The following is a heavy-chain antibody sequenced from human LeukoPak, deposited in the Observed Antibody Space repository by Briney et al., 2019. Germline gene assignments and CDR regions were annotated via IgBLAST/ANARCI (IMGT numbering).Heavy chain of an antibody. V-gene: IGHV4-59*01. D-gene: IGHD5-24*01. CDR3: ARGKPDAYNSDYFDY. Sequence: PSETLSLTCTVSGGSIGTYYWSRIRQPPGKGLEWIGYVYYSGSTNYNPSLKSRVTISADTSKNQFSLNLSSVTAADTAVYYCARGKPDAYNSDYFDYWGQGTLVTVSS. CDR2: VYYSGST. J-gene: IGHJ4*02. CDR1: GGSIGTYY.